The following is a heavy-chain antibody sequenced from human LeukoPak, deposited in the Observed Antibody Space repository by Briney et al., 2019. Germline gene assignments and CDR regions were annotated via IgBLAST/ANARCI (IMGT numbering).Heavy chain of an antibody. Sequence: GRSLRLSCAASGFTFSSYGMYWVRQAPGKGLEWVAVISYDGSNKYYADSVKGRFTISRDNSKNTLYLQMNSLRAEDTAVYYCAKLGFGGVIPEDYWGQGTLVTVSS. J-gene: IGHJ4*02. CDR2: ISYDGSNK. D-gene: IGHD3-16*02. CDR1: GFTFSSYG. CDR3: AKLGFGGVIPEDY. V-gene: IGHV3-30*18.